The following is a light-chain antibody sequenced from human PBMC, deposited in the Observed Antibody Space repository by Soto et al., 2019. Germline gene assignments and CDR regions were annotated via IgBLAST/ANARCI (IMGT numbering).Light chain of an antibody. Sequence: ERGMTQSPATLSVSPGERVTLSCRASQTIYSNVAWYQQRPGQSPRLLIYHASSRATGIPARFSGSGSGTEFTLTINSLQSEDFAVYYCQQYQNLWTFGQGTKVDNK. V-gene: IGKV3-15*01. CDR3: QQYQNLWT. J-gene: IGKJ1*01. CDR1: QTIYSN. CDR2: HAS.